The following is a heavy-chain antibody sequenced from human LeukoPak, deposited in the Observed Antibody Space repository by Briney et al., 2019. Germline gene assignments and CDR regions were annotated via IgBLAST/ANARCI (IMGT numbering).Heavy chain of an antibody. J-gene: IGHJ3*02. Sequence: GGSLRLSCAASGFTFSSYGMHWVRQAPGKGLEWVAFIRYDGSNKYYADSVKGRFTISRDNSKNTLYLQMNSLRAEDTAVYYCARERIMDPGAFDIWGQGTVVTVSS. CDR1: GFTFSSYG. CDR2: IRYDGSNK. D-gene: IGHD2-15*01. CDR3: ARERIMDPGAFDI. V-gene: IGHV3-30*02.